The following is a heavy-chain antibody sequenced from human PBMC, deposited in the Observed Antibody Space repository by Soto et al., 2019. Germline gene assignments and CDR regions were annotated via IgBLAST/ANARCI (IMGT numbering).Heavy chain of an antibody. CDR1: GGSISSSSYY. J-gene: IGHJ4*02. CDR3: AIPYYYGSGSYRPYYFDY. Sequence: SETLSLTCTVSGGSISSSSYYWGWIRQPPGKGLEWIGSIYYSGSTYYNPSLKSRVTISVDTSKNQFSLKLSSVTAADTAVYYCAIPYYYGSGSYRPYYFDYWGQGTLVTVSS. CDR2: IYYSGST. D-gene: IGHD3-10*01. V-gene: IGHV4-39*01.